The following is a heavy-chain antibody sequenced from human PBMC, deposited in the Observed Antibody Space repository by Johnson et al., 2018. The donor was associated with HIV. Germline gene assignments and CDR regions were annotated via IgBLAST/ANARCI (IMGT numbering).Heavy chain of an antibody. CDR3: TTGSLVANDAFDI. CDR2: INSKTDGGTT. CDR1: GFTFSNAW. Sequence: MQLVESGGGVVQPGRSLRLSCAASGFTFSNAWMSWVRQAPGKGLEWVGRINSKTDGGTTDYAAPVTVRFTISRDDSKNTLYLQMNSLKTEDTAVYYCTTGSLVANDAFDIWGQGTMVTVSS. D-gene: IGHD5-12*01. V-gene: IGHV3-15*01. J-gene: IGHJ3*02.